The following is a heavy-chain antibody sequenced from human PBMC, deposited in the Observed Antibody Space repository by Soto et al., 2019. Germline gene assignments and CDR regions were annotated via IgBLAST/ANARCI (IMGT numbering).Heavy chain of an antibody. CDR3: ARHPTYYDILSGYSPNNWFDP. CDR1: GGSISSYY. J-gene: IGHJ5*02. D-gene: IGHD3-9*01. Sequence: SETLSLTCTVSGGSISSYYWSWIRQPPGKGLEWIGYIYYSGSTNYNPSLKSRVTMSVDTSKNQFSLKLSSVTAADTAMYYCARHPTYYDILSGYSPNNWFDPWGQGTLVTVS. CDR2: IYYSGST. V-gene: IGHV4-59*08.